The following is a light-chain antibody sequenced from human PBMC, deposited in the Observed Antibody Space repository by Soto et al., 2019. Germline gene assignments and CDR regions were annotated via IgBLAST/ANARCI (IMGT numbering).Light chain of an antibody. CDR1: SSDVGGYNY. J-gene: IGLJ1*01. CDR3: SSYTTSNTRQIV. V-gene: IGLV2-14*03. CDR2: DVS. Sequence: QSVRNQPASVSGVPGQAITISCTGTSSDVGGYNYVSWYQHHPGKAPKLLIYDVSNRPSEISNRFSGSKSDNTASLTISGLQPEDEADYYCSSYTTSNTRQIVFGTGTKVTVL.